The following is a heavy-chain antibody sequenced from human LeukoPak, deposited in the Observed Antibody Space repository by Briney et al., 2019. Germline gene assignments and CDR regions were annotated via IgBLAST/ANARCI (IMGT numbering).Heavy chain of an antibody. CDR3: AKMNPGSGWKLDY. CDR2: IYPGDSET. J-gene: IGHJ4*02. Sequence: GESLKISCKGSGYRFTSYWIGWVRQMPGKGLEWMGIIYPGDSETKYSPSFQGQVTISADKSISTAYLQWSSLKASDTAMYYCAKMNPGSGWKLDYWGQGTLVTVSS. CDR1: GYRFTSYW. V-gene: IGHV5-51*01. D-gene: IGHD6-19*01.